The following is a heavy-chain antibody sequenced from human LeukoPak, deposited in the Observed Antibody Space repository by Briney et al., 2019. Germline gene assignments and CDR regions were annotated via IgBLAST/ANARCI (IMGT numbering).Heavy chain of an antibody. CDR3: ARGRRWSSHKSYGVWYFDL. D-gene: IGHD4-23*01. J-gene: IGHJ2*01. Sequence: ASVKVSCKASGYTFTSYGISWVRQAPGQGLEWMGWISAYNGNTNYAQKLQGRVTMTTDTSTSTAYMELRSLRSDDTAAYYCARGRRWSSHKSYGVWYFDLWGRGTPVTVSS. CDR2: ISAYNGNT. CDR1: GYTFTSYG. V-gene: IGHV1-18*01.